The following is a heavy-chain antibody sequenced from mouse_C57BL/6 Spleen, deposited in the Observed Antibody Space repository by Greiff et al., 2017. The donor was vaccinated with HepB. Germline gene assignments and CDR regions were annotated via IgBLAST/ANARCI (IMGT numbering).Heavy chain of an antibody. V-gene: IGHV1-64*01. CDR3: ARQEFYWYFDV. Sequence: QVQLQQPGAELVKPGASVKLSCKASGYTFTSYWMHWVKQRPGQGLEWIGMIHPNIGSTNYNEKFKSKATLTVDKSSSTAYMQLSSLTSEDSAVYYRARQEFYWYFDVWGTGTTVTVSS. J-gene: IGHJ1*03. CDR1: GYTFTSYW. CDR2: IHPNIGST.